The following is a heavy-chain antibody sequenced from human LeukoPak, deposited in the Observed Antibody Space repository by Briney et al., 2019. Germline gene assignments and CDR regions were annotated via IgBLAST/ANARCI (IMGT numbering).Heavy chain of an antibody. CDR1: GGSISSYY. CDR2: IYHRGST. D-gene: IGHD3-22*01. Sequence: SETLSLTCTVSGGSISSYYWNWIRQTAGKGLEWIGYIYHRGSTYYNPSLKSRVTISVDRSKNQFSLKLSSVTAADTAVYYCATSIRGDSSGYYYVRWGQGTLVTVSS. J-gene: IGHJ4*02. CDR3: ATSIRGDSSGYYYVR. V-gene: IGHV4-59*04.